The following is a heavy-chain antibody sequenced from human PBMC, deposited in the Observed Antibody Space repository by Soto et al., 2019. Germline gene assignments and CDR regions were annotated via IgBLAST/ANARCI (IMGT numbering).Heavy chain of an antibody. CDR2: ISAGGGST. J-gene: IGHJ4*02. D-gene: IGHD3-22*01. Sequence: PGGSLRLSCAASGFIFSSYAMSWVRQAPERGLEWVSAISAGGGSTYYADSVKGRFTISRDNSKNTLYLQLNSLRAEDTALYYCAKIYSSSGYYPDYWGQGTLVTVSS. V-gene: IGHV3-23*01. CDR1: GFIFSSYA. CDR3: AKIYSSSGYYPDY.